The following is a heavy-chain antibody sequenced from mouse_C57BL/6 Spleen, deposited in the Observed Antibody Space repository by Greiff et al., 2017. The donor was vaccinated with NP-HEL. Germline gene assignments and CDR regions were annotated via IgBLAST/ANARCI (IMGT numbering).Heavy chain of an antibody. Sequence: QVQLKQPGAELVKPGASVKLSCKASGYTYTSYWMHWVKQRPGRGLEWIGRIDPNSGGTKYNEKFKSKATLTVDKPSSTAYMQLSRLTSEDSAVYYCAREYSNYVNFDYWGQGTTLTVSS. D-gene: IGHD2-5*01. V-gene: IGHV1-72*01. CDR1: GYTYTSYW. CDR2: IDPNSGGT. J-gene: IGHJ2*01. CDR3: AREYSNYVNFDY.